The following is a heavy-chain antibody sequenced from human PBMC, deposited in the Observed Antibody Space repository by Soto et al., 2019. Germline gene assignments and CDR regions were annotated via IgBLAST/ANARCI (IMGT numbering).Heavy chain of an antibody. V-gene: IGHV5-51*01. CDR2: IYPSDSDT. J-gene: IGHJ5*02. D-gene: IGHD4-17*01. CDR1: GYNFPTYW. Sequence: GDSLKISCKGSGYNFPTYWIVWVRQMPGKGLEYMGIIYPSDSDTRYSPSFQGQVTISADKSISTAYLQWSSLKASDTAIYYCARNGFYGDFSSNYFDPWGQGTLVTV. CDR3: ARNGFYGDFSSNYFDP.